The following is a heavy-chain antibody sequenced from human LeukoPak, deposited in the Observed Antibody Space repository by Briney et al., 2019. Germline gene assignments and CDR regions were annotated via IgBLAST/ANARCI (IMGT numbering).Heavy chain of an antibody. D-gene: IGHD3-22*01. Sequence: GGSLRLSCAASGFTFSSYGMHWVRQAPGKGLEWVSAISGSGGSTYYADSVKGRFTISRDNSKNTLYLQMNSLRAEDTAVYYCAKLPLNYYDSSGYFDYWGQGTLVTVSS. J-gene: IGHJ4*02. CDR1: GFTFSSYG. CDR2: ISGSGGST. V-gene: IGHV3-23*01. CDR3: AKLPLNYYDSSGYFDY.